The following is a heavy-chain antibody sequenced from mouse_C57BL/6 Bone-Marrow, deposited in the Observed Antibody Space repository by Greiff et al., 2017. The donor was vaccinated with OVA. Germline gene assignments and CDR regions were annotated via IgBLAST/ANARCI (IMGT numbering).Heavy chain of an antibody. CDR3: AIDPWDNY. CDR1: GFTFSSYA. J-gene: IGHJ2*01. Sequence: EVHLVESGGGLVKPGGSLKLSCAASGFTFSSYAMSWVRQTPEKRLEWVATISDGGSYTYYPDNVKGRFTISRDNAKNNLYLQMSHLKSEDTAMYYCAIDPWDNYWGQGTTLTVSS. D-gene: IGHD4-1*01. V-gene: IGHV5-4*01. CDR2: ISDGGSYT.